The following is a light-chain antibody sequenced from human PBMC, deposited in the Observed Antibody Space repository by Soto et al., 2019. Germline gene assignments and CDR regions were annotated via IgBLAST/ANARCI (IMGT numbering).Light chain of an antibody. J-gene: IGLJ1*01. Sequence: QSVLTQSPSASGTPGQGVTISCSGSSSNIGSNTVDWYQQFPGTAPKLLIYSNIKRPSGVPDRFSGSKSVTSASLAIRGLQSEDEADYVCATWDGSLSAYVFGTGTKVTVL. V-gene: IGLV1-44*01. CDR1: SSNIGSNT. CDR2: SNI. CDR3: ATWDGSLSAYV.